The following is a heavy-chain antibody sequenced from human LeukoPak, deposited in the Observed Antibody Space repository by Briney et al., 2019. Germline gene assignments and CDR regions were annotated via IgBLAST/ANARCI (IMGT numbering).Heavy chain of an antibody. D-gene: IGHD6-19*01. CDR2: INQDGSEK. Sequence: GGSLRLSCAASGFPFSSHWLSWLRQSPGKGLEWVAHINQDGSEKYYVDSVKGRFTISRDNARNSQYLQMNSLRAEDTAVYYCASGGGWVFNNWGQGTLVTVSS. V-gene: IGHV3-7*01. CDR3: ASGGGWVFNN. J-gene: IGHJ4*02. CDR1: GFPFSSHW.